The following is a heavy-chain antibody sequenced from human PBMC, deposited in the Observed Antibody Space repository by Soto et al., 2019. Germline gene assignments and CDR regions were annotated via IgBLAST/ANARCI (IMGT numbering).Heavy chain of an antibody. J-gene: IGHJ6*04. CDR1: GYTFTGYY. CDR2: INPNSGGT. D-gene: IGHD3-10*01. CDR3: ARAAMVRGVPYGMDV. Sequence: VASVKVSCKASGYTFTGYYMHWVRQAPGQGLEWMGWINPNSGGTNYAQKFQGWVTMTRDTSISTAYMELSRLRSDDTAVYYCARAAMVRGVPYGMDVWGKGTAVTVSS. V-gene: IGHV1-2*04.